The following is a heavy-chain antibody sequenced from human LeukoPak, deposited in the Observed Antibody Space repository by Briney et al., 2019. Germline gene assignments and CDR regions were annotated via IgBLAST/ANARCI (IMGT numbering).Heavy chain of an antibody. CDR3: ARDSPGYLAYDS. CDR1: GFTFSTYW. V-gene: IGHV3-7*04. J-gene: IGHJ5*01. D-gene: IGHD1-1*01. Sequence: PGGSLRLSCAASGFTFSTYWMTWVGQAPGKGPEWVANIKEDGSATYYVDSVKGRFTISRDNAKKSLYLQMNSLRAEDTAVYYCARDSPGYLAYDSWGQGTLVTVSS. CDR2: IKEDGSAT.